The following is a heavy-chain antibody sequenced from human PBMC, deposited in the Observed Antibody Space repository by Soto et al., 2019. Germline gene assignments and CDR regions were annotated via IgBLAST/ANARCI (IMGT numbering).Heavy chain of an antibody. D-gene: IGHD3-10*01. CDR2: INHSGST. CDR3: ARVSGMYYYGMDV. CDR1: GRSFSGYY. J-gene: IGHJ6*02. Sequence: QVQLQQWGAGLLKPSETLSLTCAVYGRSFSGYYWSWIRQPPGKGLERIGEINHSGSTNYNPSLKSRVTISVVTSKSQFSLRLSSVTAADTAVYYCARVSGMYYYGMDVWGQGTTVTVSS. V-gene: IGHV4-34*01.